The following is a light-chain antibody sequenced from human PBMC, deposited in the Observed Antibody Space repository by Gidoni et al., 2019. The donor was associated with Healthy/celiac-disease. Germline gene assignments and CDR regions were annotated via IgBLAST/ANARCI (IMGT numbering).Light chain of an antibody. Sequence: EIVLTQSPGTLSLSPGERATLSCRASQSVSSSYLAWYQQKPGQAPRLLIYGASSRATGIPDRFSGSGSGTDFTLTISRLEPEDFAVYYCQQYGSSTYTFXQXTKLEIK. CDR1: QSVSSSY. V-gene: IGKV3-20*01. CDR2: GAS. CDR3: QQYGSSTYT. J-gene: IGKJ2*01.